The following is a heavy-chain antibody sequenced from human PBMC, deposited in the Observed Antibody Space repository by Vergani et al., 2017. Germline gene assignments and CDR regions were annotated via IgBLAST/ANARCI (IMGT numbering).Heavy chain of an antibody. D-gene: IGHD6-13*01. CDR1: GGSISSRSYY. Sequence: QLQLQESGPGLVKPSETLSLTCTVSGGSISSRSYYWGWIRQPPGTGLEWIGSIYYSGSTYYNPSLKSRVTISVDTSKNQFSLKLSSVTAADTAVYYCARTAAAGWYFDLWGRGTLVTVSS. CDR2: IYYSGST. CDR3: ARTAAAGWYFDL. V-gene: IGHV4-39*01. J-gene: IGHJ2*01.